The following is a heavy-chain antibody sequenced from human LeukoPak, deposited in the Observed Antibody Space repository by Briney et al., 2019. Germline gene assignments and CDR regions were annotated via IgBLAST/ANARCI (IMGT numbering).Heavy chain of an antibody. CDR1: GFTFSSYG. V-gene: IGHV3-30*02. CDR2: IQYDGSNK. J-gene: IGHJ4*02. CDR3: AKSPLIVVVPAAEYYFDY. D-gene: IGHD2-2*01. Sequence: GGSLRLSCAASGFTFSSYGMHWVRQAPGKGLEWVAFIQYDGSNKYYADSVKGRFTISRDNSKNTLYLQMNSLRAEDTAVYYCAKSPLIVVVPAAEYYFDYWGQGTLVTVSS.